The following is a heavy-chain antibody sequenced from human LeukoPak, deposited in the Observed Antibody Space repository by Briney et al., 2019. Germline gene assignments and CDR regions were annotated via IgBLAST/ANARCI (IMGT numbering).Heavy chain of an antibody. V-gene: IGHV1-24*01. CDR2: FDPEDGET. CDR1: GYTFTSYY. D-gene: IGHD3-3*01. Sequence: ASVKVSCKASGYTFTSYYMHWVRQAPGKGLEWMGGFDPEDGETIYAQKFQGRVTMTEDTSTDTAYMELSSLRSEDTAVYYCATVRSIFGVVEYYFDYWGQGTLVTVSS. J-gene: IGHJ4*02. CDR3: ATVRSIFGVVEYYFDY.